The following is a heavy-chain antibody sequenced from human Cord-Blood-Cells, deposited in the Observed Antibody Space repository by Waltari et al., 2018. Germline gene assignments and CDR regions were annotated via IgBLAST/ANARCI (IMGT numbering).Heavy chain of an antibody. CDR1: GFTFSRYS. V-gene: IGHV3-21*01. CDR3: ARGGGSGSY. D-gene: IGHD3-10*01. Sequence: EVQLVESGGGLVKPGGSLRLCCAASGFTFSRYSRNWVRQAPGKGLEWVSCISISSSYIYYADSVKGRFTISRDNAKNSLYLQMNSLRAEDTAVYYCARGGGSGSYWGQGTLVTVSS. J-gene: IGHJ4*02. CDR2: ISISSSYI.